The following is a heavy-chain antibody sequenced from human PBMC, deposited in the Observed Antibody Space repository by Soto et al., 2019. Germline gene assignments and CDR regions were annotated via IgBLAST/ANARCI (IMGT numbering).Heavy chain of an antibody. V-gene: IGHV4-34*01. D-gene: IGHD6-19*01. Sequence: SETLSLTCAVHGGSFRGYHWTWIRQPPGKGLEWIGEINNSGSTNDNPSLKSRVTISRDTSKKQFSLSLSSVTAADTAIYYCARGGYTSGWFRFWGQGILVTVSS. J-gene: IGHJ4*02. CDR2: INNSGST. CDR1: GGSFRGYH. CDR3: ARGGYTSGWFRF.